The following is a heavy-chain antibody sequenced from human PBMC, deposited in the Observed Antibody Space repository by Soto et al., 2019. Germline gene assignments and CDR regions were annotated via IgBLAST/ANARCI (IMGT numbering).Heavy chain of an antibody. CDR2: IGTAGDT. J-gene: IGHJ3*02. V-gene: IGHV3-13*01. Sequence: GGSLRLSCAASGFTFSSYDMHWVRQATGKGLEWVSAIGTAGDTYYPGSVKGRFTISRENAKNSLYLQMNSLRAGDTAVYYCARDKGGDGFDIWGQGTMVTVSS. CDR1: GFTFSSYD. CDR3: ARDKGGDGFDI. D-gene: IGHD2-15*01.